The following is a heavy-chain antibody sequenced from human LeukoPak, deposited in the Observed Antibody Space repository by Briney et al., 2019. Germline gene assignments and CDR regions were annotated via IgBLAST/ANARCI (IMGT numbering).Heavy chain of an antibody. CDR3: TRDSGWYSSYYYYMDV. CDR2: IRSKAYGGTT. Sequence: GGSLRLSCTASGFTFGDYAMSWVRQAPGKGLEWVSFIRSKAYGGTTEYAASVKGRFTISRDDSKSIAYLQMNSLKTEDTAVYYCTRDSGWYSSYYYYMDVWGKGTTVTVSS. CDR1: GFTFGDYA. D-gene: IGHD6-19*01. J-gene: IGHJ6*03. V-gene: IGHV3-49*04.